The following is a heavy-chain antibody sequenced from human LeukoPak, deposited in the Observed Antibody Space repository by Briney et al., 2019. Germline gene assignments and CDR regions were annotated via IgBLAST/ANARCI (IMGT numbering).Heavy chain of an antibody. CDR3: ARVVGPPKLGGYFDY. D-gene: IGHD7-27*01. CDR1: GFTFYNYW. Sequence: PGGSLRLSCAASGFTFYNYWMSWVRQAPGKGLEWVACIKGDGSERYHVDSVKGRFTISRDNAKNSLYLQMNSLRAEDTAVYYCARVVGPPKLGGYFDYWGQGTLVTVSS. J-gene: IGHJ4*02. V-gene: IGHV3-7*01. CDR2: IKGDGSER.